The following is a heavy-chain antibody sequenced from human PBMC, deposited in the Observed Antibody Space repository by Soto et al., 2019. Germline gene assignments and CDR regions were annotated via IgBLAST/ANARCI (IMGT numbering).Heavy chain of an antibody. CDR3: ASTAMVTPLFDY. J-gene: IGHJ4*02. CDR1: GFTFDDYA. D-gene: IGHD5-18*01. V-gene: IGHV3-9*01. CDR2: ISWNSGSI. Sequence: GGSLRLSCAASGFTFDDYAMHWVRQAPGKGLEWVSGISWNSGSIGYADSVKGRFTISRDNAKNSLYLQMNSLRAEDTALYYCASTAMVTPLFDYWGQGTLVTVSS.